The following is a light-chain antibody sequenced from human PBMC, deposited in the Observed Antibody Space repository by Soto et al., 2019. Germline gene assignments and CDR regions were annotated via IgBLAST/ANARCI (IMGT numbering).Light chain of an antibody. Sequence: QSALTQPASVSGSPGQSITISCTGTSSDVGGYNYVSWYQQHPGKAPKLMIYDVSNRPSGVSNRFSGSKSGNTAFLTISGLQAEDEADYYCSSYTSSSLVVFGGGTKVTVL. CDR1: SSDVGGYNY. V-gene: IGLV2-14*01. CDR2: DVS. CDR3: SSYTSSSLVV. J-gene: IGLJ2*01.